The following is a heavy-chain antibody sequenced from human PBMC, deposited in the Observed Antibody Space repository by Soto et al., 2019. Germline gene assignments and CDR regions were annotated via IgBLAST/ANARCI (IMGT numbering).Heavy chain of an antibody. J-gene: IGHJ4*02. V-gene: IGHV3-66*01. CDR3: ARGRRSEEGFSGWLFDY. Sequence: GGSLRLSCAASGFTVSSNYMSWVRQAPGKGLEWVSVIYSGGSTYYADSVKGRFTISRDNSKNTLYLQMNSLRAEDTAVYYCARGRRSEEGFSGWLFDYWGQGTLVTVSS. CDR1: GFTVSSNY. D-gene: IGHD6-19*01. CDR2: IYSGGST.